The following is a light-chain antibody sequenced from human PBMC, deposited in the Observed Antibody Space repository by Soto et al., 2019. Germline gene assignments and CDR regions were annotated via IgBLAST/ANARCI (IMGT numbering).Light chain of an antibody. V-gene: IGKV3-20*01. Sequence: IVLTQSPGILSLSPGERATLSCRASQTVSSSYLAWYQQKPGQAPRLLIYGASSRATGIPDRFSGSGSGTDFTLTISRLEPEDFAVYYCQQYGSSPYTFGQGTKLEIK. CDR3: QQYGSSPYT. J-gene: IGKJ2*01. CDR1: QTVSSSY. CDR2: GAS.